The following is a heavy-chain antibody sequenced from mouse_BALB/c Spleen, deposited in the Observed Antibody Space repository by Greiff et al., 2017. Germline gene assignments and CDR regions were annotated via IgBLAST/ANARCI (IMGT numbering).Heavy chain of an antibody. CDR2: INSNGGST. CDR1: GFTFSSYG. Sequence: EVKLVESGGGLVQPGGSLKLSCAASGFTFSSYGMSWVRQTPDKRLELVATINSNGGSTYYPDSVKGRFTISRDNAKNTLYLQMSSLKSEDTAMYYCARVITTPMDYWGQGTSVTVSS. V-gene: IGHV5-6-3*01. J-gene: IGHJ4*01. CDR3: ARVITTPMDY. D-gene: IGHD1-1*01.